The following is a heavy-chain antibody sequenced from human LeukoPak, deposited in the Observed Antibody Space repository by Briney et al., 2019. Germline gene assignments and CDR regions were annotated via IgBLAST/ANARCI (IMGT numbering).Heavy chain of an antibody. Sequence: SETLSLTCTVSGYSIAHGFFWAWIRQPLGGGLEWIGSLYHSGTTYYNTSLKSRISTSVDTSKNQFSLKLRLVTAADTAVYCARVEVPRDINDWYFDLWGRGTLVTVSS. V-gene: IGHV4-38-2*02. J-gene: IGHJ2*01. CDR2: LYHSGTT. CDR3: ARVEVPRDINDWYFDL. D-gene: IGHD2-15*01. CDR1: GYSIAHGFF.